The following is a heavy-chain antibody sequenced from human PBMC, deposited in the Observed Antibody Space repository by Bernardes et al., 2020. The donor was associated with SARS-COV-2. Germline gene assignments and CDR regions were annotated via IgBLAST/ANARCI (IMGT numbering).Heavy chain of an antibody. CDR1: GLTVSNNY. J-gene: IGHJ4*02. CDR3: AGIRYSSSPPDF. CDR2: FYTGGSR. D-gene: IGHD6-6*01. Sequence: SLRLSGAASGLTVSNNYMIWVRQAPGKGLEWVSVFYTGGSRYYTDSVRGRFTISRDNSKNTLYLQMNSLRPDDTAVYFCAGIRYSSSPPDFWGQGILVTVSS. V-gene: IGHV3-66*02.